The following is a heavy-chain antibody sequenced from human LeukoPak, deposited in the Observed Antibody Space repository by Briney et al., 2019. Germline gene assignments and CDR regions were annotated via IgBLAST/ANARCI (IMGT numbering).Heavy chain of an antibody. CDR1: GFTFSSYG. CDR2: ISYDGSNK. Sequence: GGSLRLSCAASGFTFSSYGMHWVRQAPGKGLEWVAVISYDGSNKYYADSVKGRFTISRDNSKNTLYLQMNSLRAEDTAVYYCAKVVYGDKNWFDPGGQGTLVTVSS. D-gene: IGHD4-17*01. J-gene: IGHJ5*02. CDR3: AKVVYGDKNWFDP. V-gene: IGHV3-30*18.